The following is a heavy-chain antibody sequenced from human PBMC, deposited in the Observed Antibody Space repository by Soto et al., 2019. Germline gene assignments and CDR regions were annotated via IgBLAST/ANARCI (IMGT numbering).Heavy chain of an antibody. Sequence: GGSLRLSCAASGFSFSDYYMNLIRQAPGKGLEWISYISSSGNTIYYADSVRGRFTISRDNPRNSLYLQMNSLRAEDTAVYYCAGAPTYGVFDYWGQGTLVTVSS. J-gene: IGHJ4*02. D-gene: IGHD2-21*01. CDR1: GFSFSDYY. CDR3: AGAPTYGVFDY. CDR2: ISSSGNTI. V-gene: IGHV3-11*01.